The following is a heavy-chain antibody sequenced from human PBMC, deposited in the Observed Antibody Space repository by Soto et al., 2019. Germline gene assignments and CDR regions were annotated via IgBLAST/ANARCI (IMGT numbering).Heavy chain of an antibody. Sequence: QVQLQQWGAGLLKPAETLSLTCVVYGGSFSGYYWSWIRQPPGKGLEWIGEIKDGGLTNYSPSLKSRATISKDTPNNHFSLKLHSVTAADTAVYYCARGQEGVVATHWDQGALVTVSS. V-gene: IGHV4-34*01. CDR3: ARGQEGVVATH. D-gene: IGHD5-12*01. CDR1: GGSFSGYY. CDR2: IKDGGLT. J-gene: IGHJ4*02.